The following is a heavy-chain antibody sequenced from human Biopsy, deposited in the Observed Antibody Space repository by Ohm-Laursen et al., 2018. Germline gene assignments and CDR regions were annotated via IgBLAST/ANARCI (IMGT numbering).Heavy chain of an antibody. Sequence: SLRLSCSATGFAVSSNYLTWVRQAPGKGLEWVSYTDTTSGTKFYADSVKGRFTISRDNAKNSLYLQMTSLRAEDTAVYFCVRGWWNRSSLFLDHWGQGSPVTVSS. J-gene: IGHJ4*02. CDR1: GFAVSSNY. D-gene: IGHD1/OR15-1a*01. CDR2: TDTTSGTK. V-gene: IGHV3-48*01. CDR3: VRGWWNRSSLFLDH.